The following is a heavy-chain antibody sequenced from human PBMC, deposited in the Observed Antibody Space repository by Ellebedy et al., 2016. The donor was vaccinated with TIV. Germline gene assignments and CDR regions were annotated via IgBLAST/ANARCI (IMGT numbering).Heavy chain of an antibody. CDR3: VKLDSSGYYYGRLDY. Sequence: GGSLRLSCAASGFTFSSHAMSWVRQAPGKGLEWASGISADSANTHYADSVKGRFTISRDNSKNTQYLQMNSLRAEDTAVYYCVKLDSSGYYYGRLDYWGQGTLVTVSS. J-gene: IGHJ4*02. CDR2: ISADSANT. D-gene: IGHD3-22*01. V-gene: IGHV3-23*01. CDR1: GFTFSSHA.